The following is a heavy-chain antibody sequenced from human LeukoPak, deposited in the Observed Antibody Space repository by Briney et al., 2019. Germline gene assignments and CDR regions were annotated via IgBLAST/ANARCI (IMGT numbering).Heavy chain of an antibody. D-gene: IGHD3-10*02. V-gene: IGHV3-48*03. CDR3: AELGITMIGGV. Sequence: GSLELSCAASGFPFSSYEMNWVRPAPGKGLEWVSYISSSGSTIYYADSVKGRFTISRDNAKNSLYLQMNSLRAEDTAVYYCAELGITMIGGVWGKGTTVTISS. J-gene: IGHJ6*04. CDR1: GFPFSSYE. CDR2: ISSSGSTI.